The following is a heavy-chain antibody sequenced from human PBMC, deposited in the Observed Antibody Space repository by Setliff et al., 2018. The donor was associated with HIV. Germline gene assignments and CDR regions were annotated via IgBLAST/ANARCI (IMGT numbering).Heavy chain of an antibody. CDR2: VKQDGTET. CDR3: ARDPYWLEGYFDY. V-gene: IGHV3-7*01. CDR1: GFTFSDYY. D-gene: IGHD6-19*01. Sequence: PGGSLRLSCAASGFTFSDYYMSWIRQAPGKGLESVANVKQDGTETLYVDSVKGRFTISRDNANNLVYLQMNSLRVEDTGFYYCARDPYWLEGYFDYWGPGTLVTVSS. J-gene: IGHJ4*02.